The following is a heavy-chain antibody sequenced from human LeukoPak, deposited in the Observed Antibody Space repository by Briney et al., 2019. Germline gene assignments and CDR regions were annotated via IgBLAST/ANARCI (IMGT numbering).Heavy chain of an antibody. J-gene: IGHJ4*02. CDR3: ARDRYVGATTAGDSDS. CDR2: IGSSGSTI. D-gene: IGHD1-26*01. CDR1: GFTFSDYY. Sequence: PGGSLRLSCAASGFTFSDYYMSWIRQAPGKGLEWVSYIGSSGSTIYYADSVKGRFTISRDNAKNSLYLQMNSLRAEDTAVYYCARDRYVGATTAGDSDSWDQGTLVTVSS. V-gene: IGHV3-11*01.